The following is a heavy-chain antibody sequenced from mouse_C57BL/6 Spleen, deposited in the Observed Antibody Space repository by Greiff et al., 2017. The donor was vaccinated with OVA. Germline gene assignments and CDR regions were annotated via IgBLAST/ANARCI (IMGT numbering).Heavy chain of an antibody. CDR2: ISNGGGST. Sequence: EVKVVESGGGLVQPGGSLKLSCAASGFTFSDYYMYWVRQTPEKRLEWVAYISNGGGSTYYPDTVKGRFTISRDNAKNTLYLQMSRLKSEDTAMYYCARHGMGDWYFDVWGTGTTVTVSS. CDR3: ARHGMGDWYFDV. V-gene: IGHV5-12*01. D-gene: IGHD4-1*01. CDR1: GFTFSDYY. J-gene: IGHJ1*03.